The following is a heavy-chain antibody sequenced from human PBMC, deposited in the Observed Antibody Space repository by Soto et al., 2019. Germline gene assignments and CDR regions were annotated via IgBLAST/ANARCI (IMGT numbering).Heavy chain of an antibody. J-gene: IGHJ5*02. CDR3: ARGGGYCSSTSCSYNWFDP. CDR1: GFTFSSYG. V-gene: IGHV3-33*01. Sequence: TGGSLRLSCAASGFTFSSYGMHWVRQAPGKGLEWAAVIWYDGSNKYYADSVKGRFTISRDNSKNTLYLQMNSLRAEDTAVYYCARGGGYCSSTSCSYNWFDPWGQGTLVTVSS. D-gene: IGHD2-2*01. CDR2: IWYDGSNK.